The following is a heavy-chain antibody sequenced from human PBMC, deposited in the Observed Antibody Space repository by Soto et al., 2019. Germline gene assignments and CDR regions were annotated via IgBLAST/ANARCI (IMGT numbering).Heavy chain of an antibody. CDR2: IYWDDDK. D-gene: IGHD6-13*01. CDR3: AHIRSRTGSWSTGDFDY. V-gene: IGHV2-5*02. CDR1: GVPLRTNAVG. Sequence: QITLRESGPPVLKSTETLTLTCTFSGVPLRTNAVGVGWIRQSPGKAREWLAIIYWDDDKRYSPSLQNRLTITRDAFKDQAVLKLTYADSVDTATSFCAHIRSRTGSWSTGDFDYWGEGTLVTVFS. J-gene: IGHJ4*02.